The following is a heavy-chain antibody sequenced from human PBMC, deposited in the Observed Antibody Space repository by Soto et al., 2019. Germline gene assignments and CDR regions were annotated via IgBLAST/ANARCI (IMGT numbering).Heavy chain of an antibody. CDR1: GFTFGSYA. CDR3: AKFRGPSYSYYSMDV. Sequence: EVQLLESGGGLVQPGGSLRLSCAASGFTFGSYAMNWLRQAPGRGLECVSFISGSGRTTYYADFVKGRFTVSRDNSKDTLYLPMNSLRAEDTALYYCAKFRGPSYSYYSMDVWGKGTTVTVSS. V-gene: IGHV3-23*01. CDR2: ISGSGRTT. D-gene: IGHD3-16*01. J-gene: IGHJ6*03.